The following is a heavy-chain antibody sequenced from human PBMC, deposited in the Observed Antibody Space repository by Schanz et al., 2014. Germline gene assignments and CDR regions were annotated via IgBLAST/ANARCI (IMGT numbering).Heavy chain of an antibody. CDR2: ISSGGGST. V-gene: IGHV3-23*01. D-gene: IGHD3-10*02. CDR1: GFAFSSFA. Sequence: EVQLMESGGGLVKPGGSLRLSCVASGFAFSSFAMTWVRQAPGKGLEWVSSISSGGGSTYYADSVKGRFTISRDNSKNTLYLQMKSLRPEDTASYYCAKNQYDDVDLSSCYFDFWGQGTLVTASS. J-gene: IGHJ4*03. CDR3: AKNQYDDVDLSSCYFDF.